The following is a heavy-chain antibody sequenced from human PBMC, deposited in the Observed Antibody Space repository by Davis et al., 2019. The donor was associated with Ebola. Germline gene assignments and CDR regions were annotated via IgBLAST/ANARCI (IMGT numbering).Heavy chain of an antibody. CDR1: GFTFSGSA. V-gene: IGHV3-7*01. J-gene: IGHJ5*02. CDR2: IKQDGSEK. CDR3: ARDGLVLWFDP. D-gene: IGHD6-6*01. Sequence: GESLKISCAASGFTFSGSAMHWVRQAPGKGLEWVANIKQDGSEKYYVDSVKGRFTISRDNAKNSLYLQMNSLRAEDTAVYYCARDGLVLWFDPWGQGTLVTVSS.